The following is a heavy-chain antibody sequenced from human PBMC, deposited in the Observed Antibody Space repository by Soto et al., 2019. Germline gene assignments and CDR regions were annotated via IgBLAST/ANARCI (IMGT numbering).Heavy chain of an antibody. CDR2: ISWNSGTI. D-gene: IGHD6-6*01. Sequence: GGSLRLSCAASGFILDEYAMHWVRQAPGKGLEWVSGISWNSGTIGYADSVKGRFSISRDNAKNSLYLQMNSLRVEDTALYYCAKAPGDIAARRHHVFIYGMDVWGQGTTVTVSS. J-gene: IGHJ6*02. V-gene: IGHV3-9*01. CDR3: AKAPGDIAARRHHVFIYGMDV. CDR1: GFILDEYA.